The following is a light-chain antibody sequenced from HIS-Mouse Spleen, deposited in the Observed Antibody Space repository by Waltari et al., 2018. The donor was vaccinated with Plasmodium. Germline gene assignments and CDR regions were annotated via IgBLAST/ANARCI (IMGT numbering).Light chain of an antibody. V-gene: IGKV3-20*01. Sequence: EIVLTQSPGTLSLSPGERATLSCRASQSVSSSYLAWYQQKPGQAPRLLILGASSRATCIPDRVSGSGSGTDFTLTISRLEPEEFAVYYCQQYGSSPITFGQGTRLEIE. CDR1: QSVSSSY. J-gene: IGKJ5*01. CDR2: GAS. CDR3: QQYGSSPIT.